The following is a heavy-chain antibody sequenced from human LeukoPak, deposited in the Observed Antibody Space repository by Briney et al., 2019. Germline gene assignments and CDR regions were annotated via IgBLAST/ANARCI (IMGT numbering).Heavy chain of an antibody. CDR1: GYTFTGYY. D-gene: IGHD3-10*01. CDR3: AREWAWFGDHEGYFVY. J-gene: IGHJ4*02. Sequence: ASVKVSCKASGYTFTGYYMHWVRQAPGQGLEWMGWINPNSGGTNYAQKFQGRVTMTRDTSISTAYMELSRLRSDDTAVYYCAREWAWFGDHEGYFVYWGQGTLVTVSS. CDR2: INPNSGGT. V-gene: IGHV1-2*02.